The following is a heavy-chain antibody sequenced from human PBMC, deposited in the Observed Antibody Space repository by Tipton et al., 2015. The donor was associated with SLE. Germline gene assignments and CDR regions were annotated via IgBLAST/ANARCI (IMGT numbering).Heavy chain of an antibody. CDR2: IYYSGST. CDR1: GDSISSYY. Sequence: TLSLTCTVSGDSISSYYWSWIRQPPGKGLEWIGYIYYSGSTNYNPSLKSRVTISVDTSKNHFSLKLRSVTAADTAVYYCARVYVAAAGYWYFDLWGRGSLVTVSS. J-gene: IGHJ2*01. V-gene: IGHV4-59*01. CDR3: ARVYVAAAGYWYFDL. D-gene: IGHD6-13*01.